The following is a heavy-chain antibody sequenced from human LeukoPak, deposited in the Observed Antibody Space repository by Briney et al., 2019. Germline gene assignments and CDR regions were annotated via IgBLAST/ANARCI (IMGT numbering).Heavy chain of an antibody. CDR1: GGSFSGYY. CDR2: INHSGST. CDR3: ARGVRGTSGGSRPYYYYYYMDV. D-gene: IGHD2-15*01. J-gene: IGHJ6*03. Sequence: SETLSLTCAVYGGSFSGYYWSWIRQPPGKGLEWIGEINHSGSTNYDPSLKSRVTISVDTSKNQLSLKLSSVTAADTAVYYCARGVRGTSGGSRPYYYYYYMDVWGKGTTVTVSS. V-gene: IGHV4-34*01.